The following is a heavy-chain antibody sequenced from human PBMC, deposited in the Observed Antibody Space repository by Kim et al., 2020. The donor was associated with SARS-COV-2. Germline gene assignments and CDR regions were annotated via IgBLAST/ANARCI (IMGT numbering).Heavy chain of an antibody. J-gene: IGHJ4*02. CDR1: GFTFSSYG. CDR3: AKPHLLTGYYSPSY. V-gene: IGHV3-30*18. D-gene: IGHD3-9*01. CDR2: ISYDGSNK. Sequence: GGSLRLSCAASGFTFSSYGMHWVRQAPGKGLEWVAVISYDGSNKYYADSVKGRFTISRDNSKNTLYLQMNSLRAEDTAVYYCAKPHLLTGYYSPSYWGQG.